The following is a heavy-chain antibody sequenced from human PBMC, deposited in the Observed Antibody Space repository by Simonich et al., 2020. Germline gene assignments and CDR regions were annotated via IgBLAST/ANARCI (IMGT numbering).Heavy chain of an antibody. J-gene: IGHJ3*02. CDR1: GFTFSSCA. CDR3: AREGLLLDAFDI. V-gene: IGHV3-30*07. Sequence: QVQLVESGGGVVQPGRSLILSCAAYGFTFSSCAMPWVLQGPGKGLEWGAVISYDGRNKNYADSGKGRFTISRDNSKNALYLQMKSLRAEDTAVYYWAREGLLLDAFDIWGQGTMVTVSS. CDR2: ISYDGRNK. D-gene: IGHD2-15*01.